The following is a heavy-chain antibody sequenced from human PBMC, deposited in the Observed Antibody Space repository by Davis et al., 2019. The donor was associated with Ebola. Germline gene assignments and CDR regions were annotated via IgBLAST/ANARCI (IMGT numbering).Heavy chain of an antibody. D-gene: IGHD3-10*01. CDR3: ARLSGITMVRGVFDP. CDR2: IYHSGST. V-gene: IGHV4-30-2*02. CDR1: GGSISSGGYS. J-gene: IGHJ5*02. Sequence: PSETLSLTCTVSGGSISSGGYSWSWIRQPPGKGLEWIGYIYHSGSTYYNPSLKSRVTISVDTSKNQFSLKLSSVTAADTAVYYCARLSGITMVRGVFDPWGQGTLVTVSS.